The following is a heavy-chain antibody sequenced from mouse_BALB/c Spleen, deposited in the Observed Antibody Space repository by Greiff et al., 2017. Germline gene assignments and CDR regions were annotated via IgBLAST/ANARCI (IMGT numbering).Heavy chain of an antibody. CDR3: ARGGNYGGYMDY. J-gene: IGHJ4*01. CDR2: IWAGGST. Sequence: VQLQQSGPGLLAPSQSLSITCTVSGFSLTSYGVHWVRQPPGKGLEWLGVIWAGGSTNYNSALMSRLSISKDNSKSQVFLKMNSLQTDDTAMYYCARGGNYGGYMDYWGQGTSVTVSS. V-gene: IGHV2-9*02. D-gene: IGHD2-1*01. CDR1: GFSLTSYG.